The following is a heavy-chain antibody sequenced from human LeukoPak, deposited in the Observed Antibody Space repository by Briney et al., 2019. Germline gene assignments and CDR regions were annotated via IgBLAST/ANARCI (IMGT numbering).Heavy chain of an antibody. V-gene: IGHV3-74*01. CDR1: GFTFSSYW. CDR2: INSDGSST. CDR3: ARELFTWSNFYFDY. Sequence: GGSLRLSCAASGFTFSSYWMHWVRQAPGKGLVWVSRINSDGSSTSYADSVKGRFIISRDNAKNTLYLQMNSLRAEDTAVYYCARELFTWSNFYFDYWGQGTLVTVSS. J-gene: IGHJ4*02. D-gene: IGHD2-21*01.